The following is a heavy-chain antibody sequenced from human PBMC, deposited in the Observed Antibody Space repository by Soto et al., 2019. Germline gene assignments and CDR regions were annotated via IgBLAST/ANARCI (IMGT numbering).Heavy chain of an antibody. CDR2: INAGNGNT. CDR1: GYTFTSYA. Sequence: GASVKVSCKASGYTFTSYAMHCVRQAPGQRLEWMGWINAGNGNTKYSQKFQGRVTITRDTSASTAYMELSSLRSEDTAVYYCARDRIQLWREQWLARFEPWGQGTLVTVSS. CDR3: ARDRIQLWREQWLARFEP. V-gene: IGHV1-3*01. J-gene: IGHJ5*02. D-gene: IGHD5-18*01.